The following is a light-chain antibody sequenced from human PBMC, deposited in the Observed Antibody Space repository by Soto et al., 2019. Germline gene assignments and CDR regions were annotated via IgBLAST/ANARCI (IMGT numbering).Light chain of an antibody. CDR2: GAS. J-gene: IGKJ1*01. V-gene: IGKV3-20*01. CDR3: QHYGISPPWT. CDR1: RSISGTY. Sequence: EIVLTQSPGTLSLSPGERATLSCRASRSISGTYLAWYQQKPGRAPRILIYGASNRATGIPDRFSGSGSGTDFTLTISRLEPEDFAVYYCQHYGISPPWTFGQGTKVEIK.